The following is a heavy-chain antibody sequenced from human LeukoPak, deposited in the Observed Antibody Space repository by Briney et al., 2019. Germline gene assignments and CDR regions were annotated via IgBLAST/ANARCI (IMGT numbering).Heavy chain of an antibody. Sequence: RGSLRLSCAASGFTFSTYNMNWVRQAPGKGLEWVSFISSGSRIIYYADSVKGRFTVSRDNAKNSLYLQMNSLRDEDTAVYYCARNPAGIGDYWGQGTLVTVSS. D-gene: IGHD1-26*01. V-gene: IGHV3-48*02. CDR1: GFTFSTYN. CDR2: ISSGSRII. J-gene: IGHJ4*02. CDR3: ARNPAGIGDY.